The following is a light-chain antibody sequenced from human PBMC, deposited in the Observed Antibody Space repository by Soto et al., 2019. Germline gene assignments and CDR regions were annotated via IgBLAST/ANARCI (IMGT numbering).Light chain of an antibody. CDR3: QQYGSSPPYT. CDR2: GSS. V-gene: IGKV3-20*01. J-gene: IGKJ2*01. Sequence: EVVLTQSPGTLSLSPGERATLSCRASQSVSYKYLAWYQQKPGQAPRLLIFGSSDRATGIPDRFSGSGSGTDFTLTISRLEPEDFVVYYCQQYGSSPPYTFGQGTKLEIK. CDR1: QSVSYKY.